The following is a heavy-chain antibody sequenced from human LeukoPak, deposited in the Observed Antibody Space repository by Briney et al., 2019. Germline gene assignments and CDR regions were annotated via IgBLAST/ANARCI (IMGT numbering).Heavy chain of an antibody. CDR1: GDNVSSNSAA. V-gene: IGHV6-1*01. CDR3: VSLSGLGSRTWFDT. CDR2: TYYRSKWSN. Sequence: SQTLSLTCAISGDNVSSNSAAWNWIRQSPSRGLEWLGRTYYRSKWSNDYAESVRSRITIKADTSKNHFSLQLNSVTPEDTAVYYCVSLSGLGSRTWFDTWGQGNLVAVSS. D-gene: IGHD3-10*01. J-gene: IGHJ5*02.